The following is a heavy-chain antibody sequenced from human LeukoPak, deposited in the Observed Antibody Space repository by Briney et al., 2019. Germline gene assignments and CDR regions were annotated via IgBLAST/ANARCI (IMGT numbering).Heavy chain of an antibody. D-gene: IGHD6-13*01. CDR3: ARNGQQLTGGYFDY. J-gene: IGHJ4*02. Sequence: SDTLSLTCAVSGYSISSSNWWGWIRQPPGKGLEWIGYIYYSGSTYYNPSLKSRVTMSVDTSKNQFSLKLSSVTAVDTAVYYCARNGQQLTGGYFDYWGQGALVTVSS. V-gene: IGHV4-28*01. CDR2: IYYSGST. CDR1: GYSISSSNW.